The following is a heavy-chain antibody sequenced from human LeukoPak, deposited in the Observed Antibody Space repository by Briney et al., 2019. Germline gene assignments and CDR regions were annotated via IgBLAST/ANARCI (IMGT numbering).Heavy chain of an antibody. CDR2: IYSGGRT. CDR1: GFTASSNY. CDR3: ARDLRYYDSGAYYFDS. V-gene: IGHV3-66*01. D-gene: IGHD3-22*01. J-gene: IGHJ4*02. Sequence: GGSLRLSCAASGFTASSNYMRWVPPAPGKGVEWVSVIYSGGRTYYADSVKGRFTIARDNSKNSLYLQMNSLRAEDTAVYYCARDLRYYDSGAYYFDSWGQGTLVTVSS.